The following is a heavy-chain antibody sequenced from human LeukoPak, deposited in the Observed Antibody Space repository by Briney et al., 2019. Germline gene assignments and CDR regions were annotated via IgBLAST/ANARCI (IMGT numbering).Heavy chain of an antibody. J-gene: IGHJ4*02. CDR2: ISSSSSYI. D-gene: IGHD4-17*01. CDR1: GFTFSSYS. CDR3: ASTVVPGDY. Sequence: GGSLSLSCAASGFTFSSYSMNWVRQAPGKGLEWVSSISSSSSYIYYADSVKGRFTISRDNAKNSLYLQMNSLRVEDTAVYYCASTVVPGDYWGQGTLVTVSS. V-gene: IGHV3-21*01.